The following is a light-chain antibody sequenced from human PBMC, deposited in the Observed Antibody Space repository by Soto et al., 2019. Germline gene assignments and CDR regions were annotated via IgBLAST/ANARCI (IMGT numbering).Light chain of an antibody. CDR1: QSISSS. J-gene: IGKJ4*01. CDR2: DAS. Sequence: EIELTQSPVTLSLSPGERATLSCRASQSISSSLAWYQQIPGRAPRLLIYDASHRATGIPARFSGSGSGTDFTLTISSLEPEDFAVYYCQQRSDWPLTFGGGTKVEIK. V-gene: IGKV3-11*01. CDR3: QQRSDWPLT.